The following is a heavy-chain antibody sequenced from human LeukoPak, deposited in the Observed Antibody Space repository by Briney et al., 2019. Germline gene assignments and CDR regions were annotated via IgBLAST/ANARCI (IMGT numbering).Heavy chain of an antibody. CDR1: GGSISSYY. CDR3: ARHEVGGAADY. CDR2: IYYSGST. J-gene: IGHJ4*02. Sequence: SETLSLTFPVSGGSISSYYWGWIRQPPGKGLEWIGYIYYSGSTNYNPSLKSRVTISVDTSKNQFSLKLSSVTAADTAVYYCARHEVGGAADYWGQGTLVTVSS. V-gene: IGHV4-59*08. D-gene: IGHD3-16*01.